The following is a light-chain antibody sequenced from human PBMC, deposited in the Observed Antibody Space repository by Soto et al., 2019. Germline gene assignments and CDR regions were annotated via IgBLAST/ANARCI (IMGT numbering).Light chain of an antibody. V-gene: IGKV3-15*01. CDR2: GAS. CDR3: QKYNNWPRT. CDR1: QSVSSN. Sequence: EIVMTQSPATLSVSPGERATLSCRASQSVSSNLAWYQQKPGQAPRLLIYGASTRATGIPARFSGSGSGTEFTFTISSLQSEDFAVYYCQKYNNWPRTFGQGTKVEIK. J-gene: IGKJ1*01.